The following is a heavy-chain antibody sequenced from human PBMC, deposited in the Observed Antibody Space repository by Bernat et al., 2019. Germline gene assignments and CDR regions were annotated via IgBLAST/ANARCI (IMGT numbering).Heavy chain of an antibody. CDR3: ARDQGDLVGAFDI. D-gene: IGHD3-10*01. CDR2: IWYDGSNK. V-gene: IGHV3-33*01. J-gene: IGHJ3*02. CDR1: GFTFSSYG. Sequence: QVQLVESGGGVVQPGRSLRLSCAASGFTFSSYGMHWVRQAPGKGLEWVAVIWYDGSNKYYADSMKGRFTISRDNSKNTLYLQMNSLRAEDTAVYYCARDQGDLVGAFDIWGQGTMVTVSS.